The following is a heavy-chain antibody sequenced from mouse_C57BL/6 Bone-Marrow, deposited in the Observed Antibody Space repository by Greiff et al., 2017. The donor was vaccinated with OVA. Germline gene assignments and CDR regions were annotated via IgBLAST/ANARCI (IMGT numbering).Heavy chain of an antibody. J-gene: IGHJ3*01. CDR2: IWRGGST. D-gene: IGHD2-3*01. CDR3: AKKGGYYGTWFAY. Sequence: QVQLKESGPGLVQPSQSLSITCTVSGFSLTSYGVHWVRQSPGKGLEWLGVIWRGGSTDYNAAFMSRLSITKDNSKSQVFFKMNSLQADDTAIYYCAKKGGYYGTWFAYWGQGTLVTVSA. CDR1: GFSLTSYG. V-gene: IGHV2-5*01.